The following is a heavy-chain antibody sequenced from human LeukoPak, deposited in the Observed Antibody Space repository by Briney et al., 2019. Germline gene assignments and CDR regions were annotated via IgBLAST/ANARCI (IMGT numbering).Heavy chain of an antibody. V-gene: IGHV3-23*01. D-gene: IGHD6-13*01. CDR1: GFTFSSYA. J-gene: IGHJ6*02. Sequence: PGGSLRLSCAASGFTFSSYAMSWVRQAPGKGLEWVSAIGGSGGSTYYADSVKGRFTISRDNSKNTLYLQMNSLRAEDTALYYCLLVRNYYYGMDVWGQGTTVTVSS. CDR3: LLVRNYYYGMDV. CDR2: IGGSGGST.